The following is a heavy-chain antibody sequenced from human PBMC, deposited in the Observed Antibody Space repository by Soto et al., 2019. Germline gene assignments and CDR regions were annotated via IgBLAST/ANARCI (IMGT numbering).Heavy chain of an antibody. CDR1: GFPFSSYG. V-gene: IGHV3-30*03. D-gene: IGHD2-15*01. CDR2: ISYDGTNQ. Sequence: QVQLVESGGGVVQPGRSLRLSCAASGFPFSSYGMHWVRQAPGKGLDWVALISYDGTNQYYADSVKGRFTVSRDNSKNPLYLHMSSLRAEDKAVYYCAGGQYYFDYCGQGTLVSVSS. J-gene: IGHJ4*02. CDR3: AGGQYYFDY.